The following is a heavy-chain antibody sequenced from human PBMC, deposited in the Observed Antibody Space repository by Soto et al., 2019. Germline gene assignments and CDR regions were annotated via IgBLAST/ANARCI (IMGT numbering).Heavy chain of an antibody. D-gene: IGHD3-10*01. Sequence: EGSLRLSCAVSGFTVSYNYMNWVRQAPGKGLEWVSVIYRGGDTFYADSVKGRFTISRDNSKNTLYLQMNSLRAEDTAVYYCARGMYGSGSYYIGDAFDMWGQGTMVTVSS. CDR3: ARGMYGSGSYYIGDAFDM. V-gene: IGHV3-53*01. J-gene: IGHJ3*02. CDR2: IYRGGDT. CDR1: GFTVSYNY.